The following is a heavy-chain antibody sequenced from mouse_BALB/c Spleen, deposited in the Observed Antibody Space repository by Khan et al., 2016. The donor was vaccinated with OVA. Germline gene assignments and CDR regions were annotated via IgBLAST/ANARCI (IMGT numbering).Heavy chain of an antibody. J-gene: IGHJ2*01. V-gene: IGHV3-2*02. D-gene: IGHD3-3*01. CDR3: ARIYGGDIDY. CDR1: GYSITSDYA. Sequence: EVQLQESGPGLVKPSQSLSLTCTVTGYSITSDYAWNWIRQFPGNKLEWMGYISYSGNTQYNPSLKSRISITRDTSKNQFFLQLNSVTTEDTATYYCARIYGGDIDYWGQGTTLTVSS. CDR2: ISYSGNT.